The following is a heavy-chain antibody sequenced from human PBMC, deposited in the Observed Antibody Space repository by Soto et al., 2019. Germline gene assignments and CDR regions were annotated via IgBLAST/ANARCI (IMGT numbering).Heavy chain of an antibody. D-gene: IGHD3-16*01. CDR3: AIDGGRMIIKYMVV. CDR1: GGSINDYY. V-gene: IGHV4-4*07. J-gene: IGHJ6*03. Sequence: PSETPSLTCTVSGGSINDYYWSWIRQSAGKGLEWIGRIFASGSTNYNPSLKSRVTMSVDTSKNQFSLKLSSVTAADTAVYYCAIDGGRMIIKYMVVWGQAITV. CDR2: IFASGST.